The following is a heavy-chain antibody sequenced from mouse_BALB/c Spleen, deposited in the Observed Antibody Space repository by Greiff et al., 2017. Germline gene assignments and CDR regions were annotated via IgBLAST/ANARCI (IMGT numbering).Heavy chain of an antibody. CDR3: ARLLDY. Sequence: DVMLVESGGGLVKPGGSLKLSCAASGFAFSSYDMSWVRQTPEKRLEWVAYISSGGGSTYYPDTVKGRFTISRDNAKNTLYLQMSSLKSEDTAMYYCARLLDYWGQGTSVTVSS. V-gene: IGHV5-12-1*01. J-gene: IGHJ4*01. CDR1: GFAFSSYD. CDR2: ISSGGGST.